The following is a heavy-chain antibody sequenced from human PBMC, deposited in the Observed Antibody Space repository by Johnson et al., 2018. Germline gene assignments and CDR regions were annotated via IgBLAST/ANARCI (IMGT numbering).Heavy chain of an antibody. J-gene: IGHJ5*02. CDR2: VSYTGST. V-gene: IGHV4-59*01. D-gene: IGHD6-13*01. CDR1: GDSIRSYH. Sequence: QVQLQESGPGLVKPSETLSLTCTVSGDSIRSYHWSWIRQPPGKGLEWIGYVSYTGSTTYNPSLKSRVTISVDTSKNQFSLKLRSVTAADTAVYYRARGLIWYAGVRWFDPWGQGTLVTVS. CDR3: ARGLIWYAGVRWFDP.